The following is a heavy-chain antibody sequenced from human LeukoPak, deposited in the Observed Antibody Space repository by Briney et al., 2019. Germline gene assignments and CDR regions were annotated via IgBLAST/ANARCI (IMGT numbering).Heavy chain of an antibody. CDR2: IYTSGST. Sequence: SETLSLTCTVSGCSISIYYWSWIRQPAGKGLEWIGRIYTSGSTNCNPSLKSRITMSVDTSKNQFSLKLSSVTAADTAVYYCARHPVVTAGWFDPWGQGSLVTVSS. D-gene: IGHD2-21*02. CDR1: GCSISIYY. V-gene: IGHV4-4*07. J-gene: IGHJ5*02. CDR3: ARHPVVTAGWFDP.